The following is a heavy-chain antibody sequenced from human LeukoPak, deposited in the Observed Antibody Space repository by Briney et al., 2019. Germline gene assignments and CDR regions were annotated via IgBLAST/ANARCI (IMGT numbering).Heavy chain of an antibody. CDR3: AKDAAHSGPPYYFDY. CDR2: IWYDGSNK. V-gene: IGHV3-33*06. J-gene: IGHJ4*02. CDR1: GFTFSSYG. Sequence: GGSLRLSCAASGFTFSSYGMHWVRQAPGKGLEWGAVIWYDGSNKYYADSVKGRFTISRDNSKNTLYLQMNSLRAEDTAVYYCAKDAAHSGPPYYFDYWGQGTLVTVSS. D-gene: IGHD5-12*01.